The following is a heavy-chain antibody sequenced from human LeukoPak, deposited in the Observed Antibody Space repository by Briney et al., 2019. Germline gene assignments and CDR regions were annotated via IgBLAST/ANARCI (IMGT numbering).Heavy chain of an antibody. J-gene: IGHJ5*02. CDR1: GFIFSSYA. CDR2: IWNDGGNK. CDR3: ARGIAAAGNPNWFDP. Sequence: GRSLTLSCAASGFIFSSYAMHWLRQAPGTGREWVAVIWNDGGNKYYADSVKGRFTISRDNSKNTLYLQMNSLRAEDTALYYCARGIAAAGNPNWFDPWGQGTLVTVSS. D-gene: IGHD6-13*01. V-gene: IGHV3-33*01.